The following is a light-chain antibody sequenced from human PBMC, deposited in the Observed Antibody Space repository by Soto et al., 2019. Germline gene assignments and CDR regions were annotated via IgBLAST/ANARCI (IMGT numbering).Light chain of an antibody. CDR2: EAS. CDR1: QDITND. V-gene: IGKV1-33*01. Sequence: DIQMTQSPSSLSASVGDRVTITCQASQDITNDLNWYQQKPGKAPKVLIYEASNLETGVPSRFSGSGSGTDFTFTISSLQPEDIATYFCQQYDNVPLTFGWGTKVEIK. CDR3: QQYDNVPLT. J-gene: IGKJ4*01.